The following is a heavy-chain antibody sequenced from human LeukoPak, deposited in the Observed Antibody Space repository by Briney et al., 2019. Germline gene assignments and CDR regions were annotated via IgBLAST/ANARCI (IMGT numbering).Heavy chain of an antibody. CDR3: ARDLYRRIAAAGTGLYYFDY. D-gene: IGHD6-13*01. J-gene: IGHJ4*02. Sequence: ASVKVSCKASGYTFTSYGISWVRQAPGQGLEWMGWISAYNGNTNYAQKLQGRVTMTTDTSTSTAYMELRSPRSDDTAVYYCARDLYRRIAAAGTGLYYFDYWGQGTLVTVSS. CDR1: GYTFTSYG. V-gene: IGHV1-18*01. CDR2: ISAYNGNT.